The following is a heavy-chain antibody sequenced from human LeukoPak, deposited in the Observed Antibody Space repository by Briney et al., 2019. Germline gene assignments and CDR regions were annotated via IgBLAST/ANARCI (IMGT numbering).Heavy chain of an antibody. CDR1: GGSIGSSY. J-gene: IGHJ3*02. V-gene: IGHV4-59*01. CDR2: IYYSGST. D-gene: IGHD3-22*01. CDR3: ARGYYDSSGYSNAFDI. Sequence: SETLSLTCTVSGGSIGSSYWSWIRQPPGRGLEWIAYIYYSGSTNYNPSLKSRVTVSVDTSKNQFSLKLNSVTAADTAVYYCARGYYDSSGYSNAFDIWGQGTMVTVSS.